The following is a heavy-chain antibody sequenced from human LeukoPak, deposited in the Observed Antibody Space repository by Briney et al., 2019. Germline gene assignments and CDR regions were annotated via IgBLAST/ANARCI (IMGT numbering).Heavy chain of an antibody. CDR3: AKDNRRHYTSGPNPDSLH. CDR2: ISWNSGSI. V-gene: IGHV3-9*01. D-gene: IGHD6-19*01. J-gene: IGHJ4*02. CDR1: GFIFNNYA. Sequence: GGSLRLSCAGSGFIFNNYAMHWVRQPPGKGLEWVSGISWNSGSIDYADSVKGRFTISRDNAKNSLYLQMNSLRVEDTAFFYCAKDNRRHYTSGPNPDSLHWGQGALVTVSS.